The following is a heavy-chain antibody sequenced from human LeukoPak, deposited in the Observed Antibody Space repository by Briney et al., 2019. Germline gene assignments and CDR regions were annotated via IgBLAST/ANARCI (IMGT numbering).Heavy chain of an antibody. CDR2: MNPNSGNT. CDR3: ARDLVGDY. CDR1: GYTFTSYD. Sequence: ASVKVSCKASGYTFTSYDINWVRQATGQGLEWMGWMNPNSGNTGYAQKLQGRVTMTTDTSTSTAYMELRSLRSDDTAVYYCARDLVGDYWGQGTLVTVSS. J-gene: IGHJ4*02. V-gene: IGHV1-8*01. D-gene: IGHD2-8*02.